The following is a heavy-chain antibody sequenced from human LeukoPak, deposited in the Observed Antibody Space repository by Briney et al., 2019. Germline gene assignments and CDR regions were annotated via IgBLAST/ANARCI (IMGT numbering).Heavy chain of an antibody. Sequence: SETLSLTCTVSGGSISSYYWSWIRQPAGKVLEWIGRIFSSGSTSYNPSLKSRVTMSVDTSKNQFSLKVTSVTAADTAVYYCARDVRQQLLEGGFDNWGQGTLVTVSS. CDR3: ARDVRQQLLEGGFDN. J-gene: IGHJ4*02. D-gene: IGHD6-13*01. CDR2: IFSSGST. V-gene: IGHV4-4*07. CDR1: GGSISSYY.